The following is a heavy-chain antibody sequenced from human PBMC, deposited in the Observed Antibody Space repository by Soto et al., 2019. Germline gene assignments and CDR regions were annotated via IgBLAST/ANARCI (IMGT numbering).Heavy chain of an antibody. D-gene: IGHD6-6*01. Sequence: KSSETLSLTCTVSGGSISSSSYYWGWIRQPPGKGLEWIGSIYYSGNTYYNPSLKSGVTISVDKSKNQFSLKLSSVTAADTAVYYRARLSISARGGIDYWGQGTLVTVSS. J-gene: IGHJ4*02. V-gene: IGHV4-39*01. CDR1: GGSISSSSYY. CDR3: ARLSISARGGIDY. CDR2: IYYSGNT.